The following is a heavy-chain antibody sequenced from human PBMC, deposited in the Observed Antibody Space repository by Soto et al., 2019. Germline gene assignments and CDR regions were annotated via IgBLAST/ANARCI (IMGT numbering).Heavy chain of an antibody. CDR3: ARGSGPNDAFDI. D-gene: IGHD2-15*01. J-gene: IGHJ3*02. CDR1: GGSVSSGSYY. CDR2: IYYSGST. Sequence: QVQLQESGPGLVTPSETLSLTCTVSGGSVSSGSYYWSWIRQPPGKGLEWIGYIYYSGSTNYNPSLKSRVTISVDTSKNQFSLKLSSVTAADTAVYYCARGSGPNDAFDIWGQGTMVTVSS. V-gene: IGHV4-61*01.